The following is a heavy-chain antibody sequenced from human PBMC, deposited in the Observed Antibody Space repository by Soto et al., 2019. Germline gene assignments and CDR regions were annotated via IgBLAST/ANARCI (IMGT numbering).Heavy chain of an antibody. CDR3: GRDARTVIHWYFDL. D-gene: IGHD2-21*01. J-gene: IGHJ2*01. V-gene: IGHV3-30-3*01. CDR2: ISYDGSDK. Sequence: QVQLVESGGGVVQPGRSLRLSCAASGFTLGNYAMHWVRQAPGKGLEWVAAISYDGSDKYYADSMKGQFTISRDNSKKTLYLQMNSLIPEDTAIYHFGRDARTVIHWYFDLGVRGTLVTVSS. CDR1: GFTLGNYA.